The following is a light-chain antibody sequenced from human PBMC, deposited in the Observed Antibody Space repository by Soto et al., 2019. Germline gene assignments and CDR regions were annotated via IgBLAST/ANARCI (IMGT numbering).Light chain of an antibody. CDR1: QSVRSSY. CDR2: GAS. Sequence: EIVLTQSPGTLSLSPGERVTLSCRASQSVRSSYLAWYQQKPGQAPSLLIYGASNRATGIADRFSGSGSGTDFTLTISRLEPEDFAVYSCQQYGSSPSLGGGTNV. J-gene: IGKJ4*01. CDR3: QQYGSSPS. V-gene: IGKV3-20*01.